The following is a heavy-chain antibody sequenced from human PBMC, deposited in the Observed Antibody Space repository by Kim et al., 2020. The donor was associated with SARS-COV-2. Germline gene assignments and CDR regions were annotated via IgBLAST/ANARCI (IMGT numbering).Heavy chain of an antibody. D-gene: IGHD2-8*01. CDR3: ARQLSGTNCYDS. Sequence: GGSLRLSCAASGFTFSTSWMNWVRQVPGKGLVWVSRINSDGSDTAYADSVKGRFTISRDNAKNTLYLQLNSLRPEDTALYYCARQLSGTNCYDSWGQGTL. J-gene: IGHJ5*01. CDR1: GFTFSTSW. CDR2: INSDGSDT. V-gene: IGHV3-74*01.